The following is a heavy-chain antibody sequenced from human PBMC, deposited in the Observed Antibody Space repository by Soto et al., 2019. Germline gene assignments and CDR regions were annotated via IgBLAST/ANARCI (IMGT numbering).Heavy chain of an antibody. CDR3: ASHQPVTGDAFDI. V-gene: IGHV4-59*01. CDR1: GGSISSYY. D-gene: IGHD4-4*01. J-gene: IGHJ3*02. Sequence: SETLSLTCTVSGGSISSYYWSWIRQPPGKGLEWIGYIYYSGSTNYNPSLKSRVTISVDTSKNQFSLKLSSVTAADTAVYYCASHQPVTGDAFDIWGQGTMVTVSS. CDR2: IYYSGST.